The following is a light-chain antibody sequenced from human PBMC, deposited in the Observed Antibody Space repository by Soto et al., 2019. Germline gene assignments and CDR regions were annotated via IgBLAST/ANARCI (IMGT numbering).Light chain of an antibody. J-gene: IGLJ1*01. CDR1: SSNIGAGYD. Sequence: QSVLTQPPSVSGAPGQRVTISCTGSSSNIGAGYDVHWYQQLPGTAPELLIYHNSNRPSGVPDRFSGSKSGTSASLAITGLQAEDEADYYCQSYDSSLSGSRVFGNGTKVTVL. CDR2: HNS. CDR3: QSYDSSLSGSRV. V-gene: IGLV1-40*01.